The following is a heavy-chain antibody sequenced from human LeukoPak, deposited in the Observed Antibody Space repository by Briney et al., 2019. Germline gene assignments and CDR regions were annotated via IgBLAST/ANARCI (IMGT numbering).Heavy chain of an antibody. Sequence: PSETLSLTCSVSGGSISSGYWSWIRQPPGKGLEWIAYMDNNGRSNYNPSLKSRVTTSLDTSKNQFSLRLSSVTAADTAAYYCAGGSGASWFDPWGQGTLVTVSS. J-gene: IGHJ5*02. CDR2: MDNNGRS. CDR3: AGGSGASWFDP. V-gene: IGHV4-59*01. CDR1: GGSISSGY. D-gene: IGHD2-8*02.